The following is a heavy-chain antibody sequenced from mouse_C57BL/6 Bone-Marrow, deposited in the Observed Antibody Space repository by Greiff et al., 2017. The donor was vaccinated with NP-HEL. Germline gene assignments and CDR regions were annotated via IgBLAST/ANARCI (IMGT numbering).Heavy chain of an antibody. J-gene: IGHJ3*01. V-gene: IGHV1-81*01. D-gene: IGHD1-1*01. CDR1: GYTFTSYG. CDR2: IYPRSGNT. Sequence: SGAELARPGASVKLSCKASGYTFTSYGISWVKQRTGQGLEWIGEIYPRSGNTYYNEKFKGKATLTADKSSSTAYMELRSLTSEDSAVYFCARSGNQYYYGSSWAWFAYWGQGTLVTVSA. CDR3: ARSGNQYYYGSSWAWFAY.